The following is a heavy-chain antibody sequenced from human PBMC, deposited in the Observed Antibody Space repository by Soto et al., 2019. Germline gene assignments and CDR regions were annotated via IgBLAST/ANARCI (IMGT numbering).Heavy chain of an antibody. D-gene: IGHD3-9*01. J-gene: IGHJ3*02. CDR2: IIPILGIA. CDR3: ARGTGYSSDAFDI. CDR1: GGTFSSYT. Sequence: QVQLVQSGAEVKKPGSSVKVSCKASGGTFSSYTISWVRQAPGQGLEWMGRIIPILGIANYAQKFQGRVTITAYKSTSTAYMELSSLRSEDTAVYYCARGTGYSSDAFDIWGQGTMVTVSS. V-gene: IGHV1-69*02.